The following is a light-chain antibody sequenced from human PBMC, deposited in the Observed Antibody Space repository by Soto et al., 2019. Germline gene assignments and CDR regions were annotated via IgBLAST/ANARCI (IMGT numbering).Light chain of an antibody. CDR2: KAS. J-gene: IGKJ1*01. V-gene: IGKV1-5*03. CDR1: QGISSW. CDR3: QHYNSYSEA. Sequence: DIQMTQSPSSVSASVGDRVTITCRASQGISSWLAWYQQKPGKAPKLLIYKASSLESGVPSRFSGSGSGTEFTLTISSLQPDDFATYYCQHYNSYSEAFGLGTKVDIK.